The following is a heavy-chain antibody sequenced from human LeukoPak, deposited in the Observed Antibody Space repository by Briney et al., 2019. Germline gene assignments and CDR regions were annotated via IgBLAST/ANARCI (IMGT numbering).Heavy chain of an antibody. V-gene: IGHV3-33*01. CDR1: GLTFSSHG. Sequence: PGKSLRLSCAASGLTFSSHGMHWVRQAPGKGLEWVAFIRYDGTNTYYADSVKGRFTISRDNAKNSLYLQMNSLRAEDTAVYYCARVISLWYYFDYWGQGTLVTVSS. CDR2: IRYDGTNT. D-gene: IGHD3-16*01. CDR3: ARVISLWYYFDY. J-gene: IGHJ4*02.